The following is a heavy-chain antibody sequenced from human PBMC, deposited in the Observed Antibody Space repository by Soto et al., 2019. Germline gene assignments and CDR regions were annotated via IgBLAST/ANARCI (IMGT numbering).Heavy chain of an antibody. Sequence: QVQLVESGGGVVQPGRSLRLSCAASGFTFSSYGMHWVRQAPGKGLEWVAVIWYDGSNKYYADSVKGRFTISRDNSKNAVCLEMDSRGGGGTGVYYCGGGGDIVVVTARPNWYFGLWGRGTLVTVSS. D-gene: IGHD2-21*02. CDR2: IWYDGSNK. J-gene: IGHJ2*01. CDR1: GFTFSSYG. CDR3: GGGGDIVVVTARPNWYFGL. V-gene: IGHV3-33*01.